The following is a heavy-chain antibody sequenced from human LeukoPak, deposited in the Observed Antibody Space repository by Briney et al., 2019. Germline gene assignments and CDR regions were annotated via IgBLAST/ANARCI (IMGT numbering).Heavy chain of an antibody. J-gene: IGHJ3*01. V-gene: IGHV6-1*01. D-gene: IGHD1-14*01. Sequence: SQTLSLTCAISGDSVSSNLIAWNWIRQSPSRGLEWLGRTYYRSKWFNEYAVSVRGRINVNLDTSTNQLSLQLHSVTPEDTAVYYCARGRYSGFDFWGQGTMVTVSS. CDR3: ARGRYSGFDF. CDR2: TYYRSKWFN. CDR1: GDSVSSNLIA.